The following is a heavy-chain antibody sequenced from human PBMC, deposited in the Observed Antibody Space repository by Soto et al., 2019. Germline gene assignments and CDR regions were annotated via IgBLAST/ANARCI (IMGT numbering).Heavy chain of an antibody. Sequence: GGSLRLSCAASGFTFSSYGMHWVRQAPGKGLEWVAVISYDGSNKYYADSVTGRLTISRDNSKNTLYLQMNSLRAEDTAVNYCAMPGHFVDTAMVFYYYSYGMDVWAQGTTVTDSS. CDR1: GFTFSSYG. CDR2: ISYDGSNK. J-gene: IGHJ6*02. V-gene: IGHV3-30*03. D-gene: IGHD5-18*01. CDR3: AMPGHFVDTAMVFYYYSYGMDV.